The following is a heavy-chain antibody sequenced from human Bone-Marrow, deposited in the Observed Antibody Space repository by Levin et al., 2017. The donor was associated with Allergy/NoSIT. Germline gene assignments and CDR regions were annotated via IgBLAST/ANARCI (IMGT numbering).Heavy chain of an antibody. D-gene: IGHD5-18*01. V-gene: IGHV5-51*01. CDR1: GYSFTSYW. CDR3: ARQSLEWDTAMATLGGMDV. CDR2: IYPGDSDT. J-gene: IGHJ6*02. Sequence: GESLKISCKGSGYSFTSYWIGWVRQMPGKGLEWMGIIYPGDSDTRYSPSFPGQVTISADKSISTAYLQGSSLKASDTAMYYCARQSLEWDTAMATLGGMDVWGQGTTVTVSS.